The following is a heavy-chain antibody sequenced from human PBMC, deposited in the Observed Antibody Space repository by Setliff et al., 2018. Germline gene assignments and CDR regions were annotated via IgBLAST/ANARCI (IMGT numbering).Heavy chain of an antibody. J-gene: IGHJ3*02. CDR3: ARNKADDKSGAVTFDM. CDR2: SKYRGNT. Sequence: SETLSLTCAVYGGSFSDYYWSWFRQSPGKGLEWIGESKYRGNTNYNAPLKSRVTISVDTSKNQLFLKLSSVTAADTAVYYCARNKADDKSGAVTFDMWGQGTMVTVSS. V-gene: IGHV4-34*01. D-gene: IGHD3-16*01. CDR1: GGSFSDYY.